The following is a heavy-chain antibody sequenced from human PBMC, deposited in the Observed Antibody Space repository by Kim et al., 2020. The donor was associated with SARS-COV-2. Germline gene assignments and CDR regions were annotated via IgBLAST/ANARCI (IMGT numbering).Heavy chain of an antibody. V-gene: IGHV1-69*13. CDR2: IIPIFGTA. CDR3: ARDLVDTAMVYRRDAFDI. J-gene: IGHJ3*02. CDR1: GGTFSSYA. D-gene: IGHD5-18*01. Sequence: SVKVSCKASGGTFSSYAISWVRQAPGQGLEWMGGIIPIFGTANYAQKFQGRVTITADESTSTAYMELSSLRSEDTAVYYCARDLVDTAMVYRRDAFDIWGQGTMVTVSS.